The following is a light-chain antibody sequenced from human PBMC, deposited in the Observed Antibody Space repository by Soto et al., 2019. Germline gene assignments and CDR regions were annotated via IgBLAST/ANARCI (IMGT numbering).Light chain of an antibody. J-gene: IGKJ4*01. Sequence: EIVMTQSPATLSVSPGERATLSCRASQSVSNSYLAWYQQKPGQAPRLLIYGASNRATGIPDRFSGSGSGTDFTLSINRLEPEDFAVYSCQQYGTSPLTFGGGTKVDIK. CDR3: QQYGTSPLT. V-gene: IGKV3-20*01. CDR1: QSVSNSY. CDR2: GAS.